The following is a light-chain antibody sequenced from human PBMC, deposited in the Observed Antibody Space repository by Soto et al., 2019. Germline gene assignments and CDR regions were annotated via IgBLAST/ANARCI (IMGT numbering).Light chain of an antibody. CDR1: SSNIGRNT. Sequence: QSALTQPPSASGTPGQRVTISCSGSSSNIGRNTVKWYRQLPGTAPRLVIGSTNQLPSGVPDRFSGSQSGTSASLAISGLQSGAEADYLCASLDDSLNARAFGGGTKLTVL. V-gene: IGLV1-44*01. CDR2: STN. J-gene: IGLJ2*01. CDR3: ASLDDSLNARA.